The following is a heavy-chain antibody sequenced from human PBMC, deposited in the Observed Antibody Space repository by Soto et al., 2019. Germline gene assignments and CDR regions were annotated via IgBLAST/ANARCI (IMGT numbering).Heavy chain of an antibody. D-gene: IGHD2-8*01. V-gene: IGHV1-2*04. Sequence: QVQLVQSGAEVKKPGASVRVSCKASGYSFTDYHIHWVRQAPGQGLEWLGRINPKSGGTSTAQKLQGWVTMTRDRSISTVYMELTRRRSDDTAVYFCARGHSTDCSNGVCSFFYNHEMDVWGQGTTVTVSS. J-gene: IGHJ6*02. CDR2: INPKSGGT. CDR1: GYSFTDYH. CDR3: ARGHSTDCSNGVCSFFYNHEMDV.